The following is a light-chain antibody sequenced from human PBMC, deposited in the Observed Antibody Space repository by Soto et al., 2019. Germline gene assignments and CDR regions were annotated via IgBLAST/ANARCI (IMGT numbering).Light chain of an antibody. J-gene: IGKJ1*01. CDR1: QSISTW. V-gene: IGKV1-5*03. Sequence: DIQMTQSPSTLSASVGDKVTITCRASQSISTWLAWYQQKPGKAPNLLIYKASSLERGVPSRFSGSGSGTEFTLTISTLQPDDFVTYYCQQYDTYPWTFGQGTKVDIK. CDR3: QQYDTYPWT. CDR2: KAS.